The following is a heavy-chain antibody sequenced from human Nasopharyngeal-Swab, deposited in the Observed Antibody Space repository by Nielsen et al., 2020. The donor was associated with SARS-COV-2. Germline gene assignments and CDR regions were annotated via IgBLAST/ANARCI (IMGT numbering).Heavy chain of an antibody. J-gene: IGHJ6*02. Sequence: ASVKVSCKASGYTFKSFAVNWVRQAPGQGLEGMGWTSAYNGNTNYAQNLQGRVTMTTDTSTSTVYMELRSLRSDDTAVYYCAVDYGDYDSYYGMDVWGQGTTVTVSS. CDR2: TSAYNGNT. CDR1: GYTFKSFA. D-gene: IGHD4-17*01. V-gene: IGHV1-18*01. CDR3: AVDYGDYDSYYGMDV.